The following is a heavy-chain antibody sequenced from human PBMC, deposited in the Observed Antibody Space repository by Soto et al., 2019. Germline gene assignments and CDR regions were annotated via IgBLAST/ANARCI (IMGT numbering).Heavy chain of an antibody. J-gene: IGHJ6*02. D-gene: IGHD3-3*01. Sequence: EVQLLESGGGLVQPGGSLRLSCAASGFTFSSYAMSWVRQAPGKGLEWVSAISGSGGSTYYADSVKGRFTISRDNSKNTLYLQMNSLRAEDTAVYYCAKVRRILEWLLSNYYYGMDVWGQGTTVTVSS. CDR2: ISGSGGST. V-gene: IGHV3-23*01. CDR3: AKVRRILEWLLSNYYYGMDV. CDR1: GFTFSSYA.